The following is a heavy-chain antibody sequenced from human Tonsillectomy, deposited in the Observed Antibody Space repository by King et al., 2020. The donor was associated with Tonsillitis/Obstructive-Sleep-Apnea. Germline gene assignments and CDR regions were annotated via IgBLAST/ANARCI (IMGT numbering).Heavy chain of an antibody. CDR1: GFTFSSYS. CDR2: ISSSSSYI. J-gene: IGHJ4*02. Sequence: VQLVESGGGLVKPGGSLRLSCAASGFTFSSYSMNWVRQAPGKGLEWVSSISSSSSYIYYADSVKGRFTISRDNAKNPLYLQMNSLRAEDTAVYYCARGRWYSYGYRNYWGQGTLVTVSS. V-gene: IGHV3-21*01. CDR3: ARGRWYSYGYRNY. D-gene: IGHD5-18*01.